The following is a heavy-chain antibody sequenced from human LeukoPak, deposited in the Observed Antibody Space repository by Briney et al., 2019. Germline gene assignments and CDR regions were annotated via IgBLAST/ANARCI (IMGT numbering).Heavy chain of an antibody. CDR3: ARDRRPRAVAGAYMSYGMDV. V-gene: IGHV4-4*07. J-gene: IGHJ6*02. CDR2: VNPYGTS. Sequence: SETLPLTCSVSGGSTNNYFWSWIRQSAGKGLEWIGRVNPYGTSNYNPSLKSRVTMSVDTSKNLVSLRLTSLTAADTAVYYCARDRRPRAVAGAYMSYGMDVWGQGTTVTVSS. D-gene: IGHD6-19*01. CDR1: GGSTNNYF.